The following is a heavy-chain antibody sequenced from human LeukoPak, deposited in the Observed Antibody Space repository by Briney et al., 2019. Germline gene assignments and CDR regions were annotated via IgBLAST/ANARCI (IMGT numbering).Heavy chain of an antibody. J-gene: IGHJ3*02. CDR2: ISGSGGST. D-gene: IGHD1-26*01. V-gene: IGHV3-23*01. CDR3: ARELREHGVFDI. Sequence: GGPLRLSCAASGFTFSNYTMSWVRQAPGKGLEWVSAISGSGGSTFYADSVKGRFTISRDNSKNTLFLQMNSLRVEDTAVYYCARELREHGVFDIWGQGIMVTVSS. CDR1: GFTFSNYT.